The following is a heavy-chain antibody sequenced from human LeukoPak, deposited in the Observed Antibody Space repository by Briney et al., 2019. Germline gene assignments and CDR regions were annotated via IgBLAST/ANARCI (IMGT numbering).Heavy chain of an antibody. J-gene: IGHJ4*02. D-gene: IGHD3-22*01. CDR1: GFTFSSYA. V-gene: IGHV3-30-3*01. Sequence: GGSLRLSCAASGFTFSSYAMHWVRQAPGKGLEWVAVISYDGSNKYYADSVKGRFTISRDNSKNTLYLQMNSLRAEDTAVYYCARDSSGYYPDYYFDYWGQGTLVTVSS. CDR2: ISYDGSNK. CDR3: ARDSSGYYPDYYFDY.